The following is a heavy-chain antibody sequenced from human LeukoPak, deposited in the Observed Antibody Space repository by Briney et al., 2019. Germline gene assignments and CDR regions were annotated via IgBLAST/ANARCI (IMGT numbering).Heavy chain of an antibody. Sequence: HPGRSLRLSCAASGFTFSSYGMHWVRQAPGKGLEWVAVIWYDVSNKYYADSVKGRFTISRDNSKNTLYLQMNSLRAEDTAVYYCAREGCSSTSCWGSFDYWGQGTLVTVSS. V-gene: IGHV3-33*01. CDR3: AREGCSSTSCWGSFDY. D-gene: IGHD2-2*01. CDR2: IWYDVSNK. J-gene: IGHJ4*02. CDR1: GFTFSSYG.